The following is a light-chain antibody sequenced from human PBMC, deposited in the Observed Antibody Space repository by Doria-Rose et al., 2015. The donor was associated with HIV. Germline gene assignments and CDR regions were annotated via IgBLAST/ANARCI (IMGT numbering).Light chain of an antibody. CDR1: QSFSSTY. J-gene: IGKJ1*01. Sequence: TQSPGTLSLSPGERATLSRRASQSFSSTYLAWYQQKPGQAPSLLIYDGSTRATGIPDRFSASGSGTDFTLIINRLEPEDFALYYCHQYGTSWTFGQGTKVEI. V-gene: IGKV3-20*01. CDR3: HQYGTSWT. CDR2: DGS.